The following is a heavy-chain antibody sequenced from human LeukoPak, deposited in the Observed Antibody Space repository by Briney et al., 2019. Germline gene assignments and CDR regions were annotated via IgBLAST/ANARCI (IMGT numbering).Heavy chain of an antibody. CDR3: AREDGRRGLDY. D-gene: IGHD4-17*01. J-gene: IGHJ4*02. CDR1: GFTFSSYA. V-gene: IGHV3-30-3*01. Sequence: GGSLRLSCAASGFTFSSYAMHWVRQAPGKGLEWVAVISYDGSNKYYADSVKGRFTISRDNSKNTLYLQMNSLRAEDTAVYYCAREDGRRGLDYWGQGTLVTVSS. CDR2: ISYDGSNK.